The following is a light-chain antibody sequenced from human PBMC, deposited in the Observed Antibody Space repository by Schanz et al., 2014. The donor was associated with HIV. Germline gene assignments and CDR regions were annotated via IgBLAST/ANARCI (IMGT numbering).Light chain of an antibody. V-gene: IGLV2-14*03. CDR2: DVF. CDR3: SSYAGNSNNLNVV. Sequence: QSVLTQPASVSGFPGQSITVSCTGTSRDIGFYEYVSWYQQHPGEVPKLLIYDVFQRPSGVVDRFSGSKAGNTASLTISRLQAADEADYYCSSYAGNSNNLNVVFGGGTKLTVL. J-gene: IGLJ2*01. CDR1: SRDIGFYEY.